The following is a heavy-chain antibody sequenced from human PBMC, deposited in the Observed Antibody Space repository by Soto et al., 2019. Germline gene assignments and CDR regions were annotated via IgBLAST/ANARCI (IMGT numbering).Heavy chain of an antibody. J-gene: IGHJ4*02. CDR3: ARHGGGIASSFDN. Sequence: QVQLQESGPGLVKPSETLSLTCTVSGDSIRSYYWSWIRQPPGKGLEWIGHMYHSGSTNYNPSLMSRVSILVDPSKTLFSLNLTSVTAADSGLYHWARHGGGIASSFDNWGQGTLVTVS. V-gene: IGHV4-59*08. D-gene: IGHD3-16*02. CDR2: MYHSGST. CDR1: GDSIRSYY.